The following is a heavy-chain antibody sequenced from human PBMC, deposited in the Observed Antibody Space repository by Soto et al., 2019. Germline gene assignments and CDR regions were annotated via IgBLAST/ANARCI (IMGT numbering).Heavy chain of an antibody. CDR3: ARDRRGRADGFIYYYGMEV. CDR2: IFDAATA. D-gene: IGHD6-13*01. V-gene: IGHV4-59*01. Sequence: QVQLQESGPGLVKPSETLSLTCTVSGGSMNNYYWSWIRQAPGRGLEWIGYIFDAATAIYNPSFESRVSISLDAAKNQVSLKLTSVTAADTAIYYCARDRRGRADGFIYYYGMEVWGQGTSVTVSS. CDR1: GGSMNNYY. J-gene: IGHJ6*02.